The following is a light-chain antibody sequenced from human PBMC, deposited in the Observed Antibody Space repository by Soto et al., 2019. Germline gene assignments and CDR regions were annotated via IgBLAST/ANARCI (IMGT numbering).Light chain of an antibody. V-gene: IGKV1-5*01. Sequence: IQMTQSPSTLSASVGDTVTITCRASQTISVSLAWYRQKPGKAPNLLIYDASTLQEGVPSRFSGSGSGTEFTLTVTRLQPDDFATYYCQQYNSYSWTFGQGTKVEIK. J-gene: IGKJ1*01. CDR1: QTISVS. CDR2: DAS. CDR3: QQYNSYSWT.